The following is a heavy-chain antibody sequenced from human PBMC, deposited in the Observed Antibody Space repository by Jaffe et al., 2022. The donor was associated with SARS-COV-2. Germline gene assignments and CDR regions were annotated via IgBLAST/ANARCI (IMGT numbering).Heavy chain of an antibody. CDR3: ASLGYCSSTSCPADYYYYMDV. D-gene: IGHD2-2*01. CDR1: GGSISSSSYY. Sequence: QLQLQESGPGLVKPSETLSLTCTVSGGSISSSSYYWGWIRQPPGKGLEWIGSIYYSGSTYYNPSLKSRVTISVDTSKNQFSLKLSSVTAADTAVYYCASLGYCSSTSCPADYYYYMDVWGKGTTVTVSS. V-gene: IGHV4-39*01. J-gene: IGHJ6*03. CDR2: IYYSGST.